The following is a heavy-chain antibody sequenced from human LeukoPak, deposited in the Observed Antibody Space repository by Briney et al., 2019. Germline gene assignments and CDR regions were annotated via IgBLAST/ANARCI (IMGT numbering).Heavy chain of an antibody. V-gene: IGHV4-59*01. CDR2: IYYSGST. CDR3: ARTYYDYVWGSYRPYYFDY. J-gene: IGHJ4*02. Sequence: SETLSLTCTVSGGSISSYYWSWIRQPPGKGLEWIGYIYYSGSTNYNPSLKSRVTISVDTSKNQFSLKLSAVTAADTAVYYCARTYYDYVWGSYRPYYFDYWGQGTLVTVSS. CDR1: GGSISSYY. D-gene: IGHD3-16*02.